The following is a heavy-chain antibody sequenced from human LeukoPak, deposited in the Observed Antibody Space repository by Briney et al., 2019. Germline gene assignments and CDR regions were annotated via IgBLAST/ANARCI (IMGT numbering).Heavy chain of an antibody. CDR1: GFTFSNYG. CDR3: VKDPSGAAAAGTFDY. V-gene: IGHV3-30*02. Sequence: GGSLRLSCAASGFTFSNYGMHWLRQTPDEGLEWVAFIRSDSSYIYYLESVKGRFTVSRDNSKNTLFLQMHSLRPEDTAVYYCVKDPSGAAAAGTFDYWGQGTLVTVSS. CDR2: IRSDSSYI. J-gene: IGHJ4*02. D-gene: IGHD6-13*01.